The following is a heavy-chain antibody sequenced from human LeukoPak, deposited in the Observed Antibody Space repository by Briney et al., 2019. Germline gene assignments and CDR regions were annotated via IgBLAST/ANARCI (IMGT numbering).Heavy chain of an antibody. J-gene: IGHJ6*02. Sequence: GGSLRLSCAASGFTLSTYAMHWVRQAPGKGLVWVSLITSDGSSTTYADSVKGRFTISRDNAKNTLYLQMNSLRVEDTAVYYCTTVTALVLWGLDVWGQGTTVTVSS. CDR3: TTVTALVLWGLDV. V-gene: IGHV3-74*01. CDR2: ITSDGSST. D-gene: IGHD5-18*01. CDR1: GFTLSTYA.